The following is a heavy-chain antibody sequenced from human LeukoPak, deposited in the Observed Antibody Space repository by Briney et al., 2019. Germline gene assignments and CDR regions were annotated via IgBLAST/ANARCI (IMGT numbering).Heavy chain of an antibody. V-gene: IGHV4-61*02. CDR1: GGSISSGSYY. J-gene: IGHJ6*02. CDR3: ARLKEGYYYYGMDV. Sequence: PSETLSLTCIVSGGSISSGSYYWSWIRQPAGKGLEWIGRVYFSGGTNYNPSLKSRVSISVDTSKNLFSLKLDSVTAADTAVYYCARLKEGYYYYGMDVWGQGTTVTVSS. CDR2: VYFSGGT.